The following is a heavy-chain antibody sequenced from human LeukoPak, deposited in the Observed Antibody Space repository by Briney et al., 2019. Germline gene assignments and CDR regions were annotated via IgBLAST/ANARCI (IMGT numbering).Heavy chain of an antibody. V-gene: IGHV4-59*01. Sequence: PSETLSLTCTVSGGSISSYYWSWIRQPPGKGLEWIGYIYYSGSTNYNPSLKSRVTISVDTSKDQFSLKLSSVTAADTAVYYCARTQYSSGWIMGRAFDIWGQGTMVTVSS. CDR1: GGSISSYY. CDR2: IYYSGST. J-gene: IGHJ3*02. D-gene: IGHD6-19*01. CDR3: ARTQYSSGWIMGRAFDI.